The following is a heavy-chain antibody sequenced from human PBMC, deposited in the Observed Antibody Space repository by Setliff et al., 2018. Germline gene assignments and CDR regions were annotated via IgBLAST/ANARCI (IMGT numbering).Heavy chain of an antibody. CDR3: AGRDYSGGDS. CDR2: VHFGGNT. D-gene: IGHD4-4*01. CDR1: SGSINSYY. V-gene: IGHV4-59*08. J-gene: IGHJ5*01. Sequence: PSETLSLTCTVSSGSINSYYWSWVRQSPGKGLEWIGFVHFGGNTNYNPSLKSRVTMSLDTSKNQFSLNLYSVTAADTAVYYCAGRDYSGGDSWGHGTLVTVSS.